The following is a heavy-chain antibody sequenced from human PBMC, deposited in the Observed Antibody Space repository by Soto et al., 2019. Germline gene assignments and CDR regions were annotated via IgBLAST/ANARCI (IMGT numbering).Heavy chain of an antibody. Sequence: PSGTLSLTCTVSGGSISSYYWSWIRQPPGKGLEWIGYIYYSGSTNYNPSLKSRVTISVDTSKNQFSLKLSSVTAADTAVYYCARTGEWELDAFDIWGQGTMVTVSS. J-gene: IGHJ3*02. CDR1: GGSISSYY. CDR3: ARTGEWELDAFDI. CDR2: IYYSGST. V-gene: IGHV4-59*01. D-gene: IGHD1-26*01.